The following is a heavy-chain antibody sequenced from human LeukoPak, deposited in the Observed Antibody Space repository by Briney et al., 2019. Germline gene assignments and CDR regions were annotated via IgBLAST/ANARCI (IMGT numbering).Heavy chain of an antibody. V-gene: IGHV4-59*12. CDR2: IYYSGSA. D-gene: IGHD3-16*02. CDR3: ARDPYVWGSYRYSY. J-gene: IGHJ4*02. Sequence: PSETLSLTCTVSGGSPSSYYWSWVRHPPRKGLEWIWYIYYSGSANYTPALPRRVTISVDTSNNHFSLKLSSVTAADTAVYYCARDPYVWGSYRYSYWGQGTLVTVSS. CDR1: GGSPSSYY.